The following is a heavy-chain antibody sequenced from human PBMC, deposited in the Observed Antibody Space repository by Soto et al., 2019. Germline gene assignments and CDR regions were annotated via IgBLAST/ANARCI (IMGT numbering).Heavy chain of an antibody. CDR3: ARGDGRGSTGFYYYYGMDV. Sequence: QVQLVQSGAEVKKPGASVKVSCKASGFTFTNYFFHWVXQXPRXXLEWMGIISPYDGSTNYGQSLQGRVTMTSDTSTSTVYMELSSLRSEDTAVYYCARGDGRGSTGFYYYYGMDVWGHGTTVTVSS. D-gene: IGHD1-26*01. V-gene: IGHV1-46*01. J-gene: IGHJ6*02. CDR2: ISPYDGST. CDR1: GFTFTNYF.